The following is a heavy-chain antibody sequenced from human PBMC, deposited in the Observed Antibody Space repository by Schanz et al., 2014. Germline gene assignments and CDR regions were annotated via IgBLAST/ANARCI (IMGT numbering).Heavy chain of an antibody. V-gene: IGHV3-21*04. Sequence: QLVESGGGLVKPGGSLRLSCATSGFNLRRYSMNWVRQAPGGGLEWVSSISATSNFVHYADSVKGRFTISRDNAKNSLYLEMTSLRGEDTAVYYCARENLNWEAFDIWGQGTVVTVSS. CDR3: ARENLNWEAFDI. J-gene: IGHJ3*02. CDR2: ISATSNFV. D-gene: IGHD7-27*01. CDR1: GFNLRRYS.